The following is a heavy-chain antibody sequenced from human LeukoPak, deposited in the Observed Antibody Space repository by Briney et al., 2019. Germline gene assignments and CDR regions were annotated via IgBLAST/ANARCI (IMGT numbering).Heavy chain of an antibody. CDR3: ATSGSYRNWFDP. J-gene: IGHJ5*02. D-gene: IGHD1-26*01. CDR2: IYYSGST. CDR1: GGSISSSSYY. Sequence: SETLSLTCTVSGGSISSSSYYWGCIRQPPGKGLEWIGSIYYSGSTYYNPSLKSRVTISVDTSKNQFSLKLSSVTAADTAVYYCATSGSYRNWFDPWGQGTLVTVSS. V-gene: IGHV4-39*01.